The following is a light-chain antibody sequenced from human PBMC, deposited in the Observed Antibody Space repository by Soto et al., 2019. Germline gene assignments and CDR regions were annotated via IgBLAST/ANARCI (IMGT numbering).Light chain of an antibody. V-gene: IGLV1-44*01. Sequence: QSVLTQPPSASGTPGQRVTISCSGSSSNIGSNSVNWYQQLPGTAPKLLMYSSNQRPSWVPDRFSGSKSGTSASLAISGLQSEEEADYYCAAWDDSLNGVVFGGGTKLTVL. J-gene: IGLJ2*01. CDR3: AAWDDSLNGVV. CDR2: SSN. CDR1: SSNIGSNS.